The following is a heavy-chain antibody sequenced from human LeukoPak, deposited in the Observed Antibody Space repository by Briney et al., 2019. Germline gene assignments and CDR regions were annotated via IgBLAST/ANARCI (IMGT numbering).Heavy chain of an antibody. CDR2: IKQDGSEK. V-gene: IGHV3-7*01. J-gene: IGHJ3*02. CDR3: ARLRGRSLQHRFGGLDI. Sequence: GGSLRLSCAASGFTFSSYWMSWVRQAPGKGLEWVANIKQDGSEKYYVDSVKGRFTISRDNAKNSPYLQMNSLRAEDTAVYYCARLRGRSLQHRFGGLDIWGQGTVVTVSS. CDR1: GFTFSSYW. D-gene: IGHD3-16*01.